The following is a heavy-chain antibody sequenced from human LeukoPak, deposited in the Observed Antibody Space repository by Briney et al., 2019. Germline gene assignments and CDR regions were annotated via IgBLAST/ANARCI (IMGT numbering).Heavy chain of an antibody. CDR3: ARGKSPLSREDYFDY. CDR2: TIPIFGTA. Sequence: GASVKVSCKASGGTFSSYAISWVRQAPGQGLEWMGGTIPIFGTANYAQKFQGRVTITADESTSTAYMELSSLRSEDTAVYYCARGKSPLSREDYFDYWGQGTLVTVSS. D-gene: IGHD5-24*01. V-gene: IGHV1-69*13. J-gene: IGHJ4*02. CDR1: GGTFSSYA.